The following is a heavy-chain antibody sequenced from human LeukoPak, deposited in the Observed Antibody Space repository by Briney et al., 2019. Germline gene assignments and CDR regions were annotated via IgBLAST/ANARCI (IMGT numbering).Heavy chain of an antibody. D-gene: IGHD2-2*01. CDR2: ISAYNGNT. Sequence: ASVKVSCKASGYTFTSYGISWVRQAPGQGLEWMGWISAYNGNTDYAQKLQGRVTMTTDISTSTAYMELRSLRSDDTAVYYCARVPRGRYCSSTSCRNYDYWGQGTLVTVSS. CDR3: ARVPRGRYCSSTSCRNYDY. J-gene: IGHJ4*02. CDR1: GYTFTSYG. V-gene: IGHV1-18*01.